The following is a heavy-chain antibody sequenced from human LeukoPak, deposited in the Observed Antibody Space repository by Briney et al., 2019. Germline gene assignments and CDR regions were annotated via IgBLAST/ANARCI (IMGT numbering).Heavy chain of an antibody. J-gene: IGHJ4*02. Sequence: GGSLRLSCAASGFTFSSYWMHWVRQAPGKGLVWVSRINSDGSSTSYADSVKGRFTISRDNAKNSLYLQMNSLRAEDTAVYYCARDRRARDYLDYWGQGTLVTVSS. CDR2: INSDGSST. V-gene: IGHV3-74*01. CDR3: ARDRRARDYLDY. CDR1: GFTFSSYW.